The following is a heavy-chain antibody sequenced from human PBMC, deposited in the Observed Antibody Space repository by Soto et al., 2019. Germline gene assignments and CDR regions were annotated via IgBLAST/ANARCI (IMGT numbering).Heavy chain of an antibody. CDR2: IYYSGST. Sequence: TLSLTCAVSGGSISSGGYSWSWIRQPPGKGLEWIGYIYYSGSTNYNPSLKSRVTISVDTSKNQFSLTVTSVTAADTAVYYCARWIVATETFDYWGQGTLVTVSS. V-gene: IGHV4-30-4*07. D-gene: IGHD5-12*01. J-gene: IGHJ4*02. CDR3: ARWIVATETFDY. CDR1: GGSISSGGYS.